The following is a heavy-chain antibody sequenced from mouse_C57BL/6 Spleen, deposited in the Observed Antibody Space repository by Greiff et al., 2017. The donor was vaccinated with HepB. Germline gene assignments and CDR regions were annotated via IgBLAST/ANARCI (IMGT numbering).Heavy chain of an antibody. CDR2: INPSSGYT. CDR3: ARLGMTTGVATRAGFAY. Sequence: VQLQQSGAELARPGASVKMSCKASGYTFTSYTMHWVKQRPGQGLEWIGYINPSSGYTKYNQKFKDKATLTADKSSSTAYMQLSSLTSEDSAVYYCARLGMTTGVATRAGFAYWGQGTLVTVSA. J-gene: IGHJ3*01. D-gene: IGHD1-1*01. V-gene: IGHV1-4*01. CDR1: GYTFTSYT.